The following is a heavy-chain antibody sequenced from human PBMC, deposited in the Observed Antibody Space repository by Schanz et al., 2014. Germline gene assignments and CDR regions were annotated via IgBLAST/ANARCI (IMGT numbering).Heavy chain of an antibody. CDR3: ARDPSFSVVRGVIIDSDYNGLDP. J-gene: IGHJ5*02. CDR1: GYTFTSYG. CDR2: ISPYNGNT. D-gene: IGHD3-10*01. Sequence: QVHLVQSGAEVKKPGASVKVSCKASGYTFTSYGISWVRQAPGQGLEWMGWISPYNGNTNYAQKLQGRVTMTIDPYTISPYRDSRSLTSDNTAVYDCARDPSFSVVRGVIIDSDYNGLDPWGQGTMVTVSS. V-gene: IGHV1-18*01.